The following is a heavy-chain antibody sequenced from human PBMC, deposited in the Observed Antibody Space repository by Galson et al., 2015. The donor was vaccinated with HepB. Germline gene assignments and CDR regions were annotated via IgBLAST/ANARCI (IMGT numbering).Heavy chain of an antibody. J-gene: IGHJ5*02. D-gene: IGHD3-3*01. CDR1: GGSISSSSYY. CDR3: ARVMFAISGPGFFDP. V-gene: IGHV4-61*05. CDR2: VYYTGAT. Sequence: EPLSLTCTVSGGSISSSSYYWRWIRQPPGKRLEYIGYVYYTGATKYSPSFQSRVTMSVDRSQSQFSLELRSVTAADTAIYYCARVMFAISGPGFFDPWGQGTLVTVSS.